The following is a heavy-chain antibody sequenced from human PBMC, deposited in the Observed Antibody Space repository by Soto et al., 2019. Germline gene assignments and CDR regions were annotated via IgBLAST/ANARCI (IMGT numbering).Heavy chain of an antibody. J-gene: IGHJ6*02. Sequence: QVQLVESGGGVVQPVRSLRLSCAASGFTVSNYAMHWVRQAPGKGLEWVAVIWSDGGKKYYADSVKGRFTISRDNSKNTLDLQVNSLRVEDTAVYYCARDQYHYGMDVWGQGTTVTVSS. CDR2: IWSDGGKK. CDR3: ARDQYHYGMDV. V-gene: IGHV3-33*01. CDR1: GFTVSNYA.